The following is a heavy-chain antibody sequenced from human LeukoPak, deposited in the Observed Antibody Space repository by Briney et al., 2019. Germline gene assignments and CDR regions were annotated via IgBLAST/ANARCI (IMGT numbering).Heavy chain of an antibody. Sequence: ASVKVSCKASGYTFTGYYMHWVRQAPGQGLEWMGWINPNSGGTNYAQKFQGRVTMTRDTSISTAYMELSRLRSDDTAVYYCARAVRGLNYYYMDVWGKGTTVTISS. J-gene: IGHJ6*03. D-gene: IGHD4-17*01. V-gene: IGHV1-2*02. CDR2: INPNSGGT. CDR1: GYTFTGYY. CDR3: ARAVRGLNYYYMDV.